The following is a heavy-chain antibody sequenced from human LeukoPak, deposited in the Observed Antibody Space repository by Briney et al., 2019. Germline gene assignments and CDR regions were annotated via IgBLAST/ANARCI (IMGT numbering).Heavy chain of an antibody. V-gene: IGHV3-72*01. Sequence: GGSLRLSCAASGFTVSSNYMSWVRQAPGKGLEWVGRTRNKAYSYTTEYAASVKGRFTISRDDSKNSLYLQMNSLKTEDTAVYYCARVHSSSWSGSYFDYWGQGTLVTVSS. CDR3: ARVHSSSWSGSYFDY. CDR1: GFTVSSNY. D-gene: IGHD6-13*01. CDR2: TRNKAYSYTT. J-gene: IGHJ4*02.